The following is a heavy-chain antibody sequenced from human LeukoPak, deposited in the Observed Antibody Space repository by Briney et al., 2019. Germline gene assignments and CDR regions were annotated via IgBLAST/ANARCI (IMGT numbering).Heavy chain of an antibody. CDR3: ARHLDYYGSGSYEY. CDR1: DDSISSISYY. J-gene: IGHJ4*02. Sequence: PSETLSLTCTVSDDSISSISYYWGWIRQPPGMGLEWIGSISYTGSTYYNPSLKSRVTISIDTSKSQFSLKLSSVTAADTAVYYCARHLDYYGSGSYEYWGQGTLVTVSS. V-gene: IGHV4-39*01. CDR2: ISYTGST. D-gene: IGHD3-10*01.